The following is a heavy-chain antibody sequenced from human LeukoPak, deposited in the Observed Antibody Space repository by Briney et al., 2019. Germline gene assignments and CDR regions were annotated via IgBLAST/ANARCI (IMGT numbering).Heavy chain of an antibody. CDR2: INHSGST. CDR3: ARGNSNYAY. J-gene: IGHJ4*02. CDR1: GGSFSCYY. D-gene: IGHD4-11*01. Sequence: PSETLSLTCAVYGGSFSCYYWSWIRQPPGKGREWIGEINHSGSTNYNPSLKRRVTISGDTSKNQLSLKLSSVTAADTAVYYCARGNSNYAYWGQGTLVTVSS. V-gene: IGHV4-34*01.